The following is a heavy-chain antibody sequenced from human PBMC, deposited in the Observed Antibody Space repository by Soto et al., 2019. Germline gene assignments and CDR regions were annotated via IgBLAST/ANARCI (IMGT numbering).Heavy chain of an antibody. D-gene: IGHD5-18*01. Sequence: TLSLTCTVSGGSISSYYWSWIRQPPGKGLEWIGYIYYSGSTNYNPSLKSRVTISVDTSKNQFSLKLSSVTAADTAVYYCARADTAMVSVWFDPWGQGTLVTVSS. CDR1: GGSISSYY. CDR2: IYYSGST. V-gene: IGHV4-59*01. J-gene: IGHJ5*02. CDR3: ARADTAMVSVWFDP.